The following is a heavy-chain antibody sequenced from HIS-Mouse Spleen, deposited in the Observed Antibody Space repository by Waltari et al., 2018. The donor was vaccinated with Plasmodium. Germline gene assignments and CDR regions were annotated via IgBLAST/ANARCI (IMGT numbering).Heavy chain of an antibody. CDR2: INPNSGGT. CDR1: GYTFTGYY. Sequence: QVQLVQSGAEVKKPGASVKVSCKASGYTFTGYYMHWVRQAPGQGLEWMGWINPNSGGTNYAQKCQGRVTMTRDTSISTAYMERSRLRSDDTAVYYCARDGPGETSFDYWGQGTLVTVSS. J-gene: IGHJ4*02. CDR3: ARDGPGETSFDY. V-gene: IGHV1-2*02. D-gene: IGHD3-16*01.